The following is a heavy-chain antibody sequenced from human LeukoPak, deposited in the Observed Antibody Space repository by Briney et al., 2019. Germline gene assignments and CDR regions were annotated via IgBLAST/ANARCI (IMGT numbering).Heavy chain of an antibody. CDR1: GGSIGSNY. Sequence: SETLSLTCTVSGGSIGSNYWTWIRQPPGKGLEYIGYIYYTGATNYNPSLKSRVTISRDTSKNQFSLKMTSVTAADTAVYFCAKYGNSGWVIDNWGQGTLVTVSS. CDR3: AKYGNSGWVIDN. CDR2: IYYTGAT. V-gene: IGHV4-59*08. D-gene: IGHD6-19*01. J-gene: IGHJ4*02.